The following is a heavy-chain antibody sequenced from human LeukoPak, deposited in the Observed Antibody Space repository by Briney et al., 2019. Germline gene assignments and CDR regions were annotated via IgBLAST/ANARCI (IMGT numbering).Heavy chain of an antibody. CDR3: ARGRVGVHYYYYYMDV. CDR2: ISSSGSTI. V-gene: IGHV3-48*03. D-gene: IGHD3-16*01. Sequence: PGGSLRLSCAASGFTFSSYEMNWVRQAPGKGLEWVSYISSSGSTIYYADSVKGRFTISRDNAKNTLNLQMNSLRAEDTAVYYCARGRVGVHYYYYYMDVWGKGTTVTISS. CDR1: GFTFSSYE. J-gene: IGHJ6*03.